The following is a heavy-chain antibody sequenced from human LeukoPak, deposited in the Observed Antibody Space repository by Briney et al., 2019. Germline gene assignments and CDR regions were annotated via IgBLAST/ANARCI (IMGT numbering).Heavy chain of an antibody. D-gene: IGHD2-15*01. CDR1: GGSISSYY. V-gene: IGHV4-59*01. J-gene: IGHJ4*02. Sequence: PSETLSLTCTVSGGSISSYYWSWIRQPPGKGLEWIGYIYYSGSTNYNPSLKSRVTISVDTSKNQFSLKLSSVTAADTAVYYCAGGYYCSGGSCYSPHFDYWGQGTLVTVSS. CDR3: AGGYYCSGGSCYSPHFDY. CDR2: IYYSGST.